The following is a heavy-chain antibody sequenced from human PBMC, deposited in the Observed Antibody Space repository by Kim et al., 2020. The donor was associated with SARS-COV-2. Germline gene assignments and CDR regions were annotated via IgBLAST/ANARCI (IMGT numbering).Heavy chain of an antibody. CDR2: INVGYGNT. CDR3: AREGTTRNGGYYFDL. D-gene: IGHD1-1*01. Sequence: ASVKVSCKPSGYTFTSYTLHWVRQAPGQGLEWMGWINVGYGNTRYLQKFQGRVTITRDTSASTAYKELSSLRSEDTAVYYWAREGTTRNGGYYFDLWGQG. CDR1: GYTFTSYT. V-gene: IGHV1-3*01. J-gene: IGHJ4*02.